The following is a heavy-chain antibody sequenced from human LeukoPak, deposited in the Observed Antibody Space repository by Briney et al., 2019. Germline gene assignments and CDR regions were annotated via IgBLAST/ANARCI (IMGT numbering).Heavy chain of an antibody. J-gene: IGHJ4*02. CDR3: AKDIIGSSSWSRAFDY. Sequence: GGSLRLSCAASGFTFDDYAMHWVRQAPGKGLEWVSGTSWNSGSIGYADSVKGRFTISRDNAKNSLYLQMNSLRAEDTALYYCAKDIIGSSSWSRAFDYWGQGTLVTVSS. CDR1: GFTFDDYA. D-gene: IGHD6-13*01. CDR2: TSWNSGSI. V-gene: IGHV3-9*01.